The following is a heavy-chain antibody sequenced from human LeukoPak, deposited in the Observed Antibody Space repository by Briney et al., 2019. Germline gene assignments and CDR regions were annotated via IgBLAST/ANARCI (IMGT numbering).Heavy chain of an antibody. D-gene: IGHD4-17*01. CDR3: AKTPRPDDYGDYGVAFDI. CDR1: GFTFSSYA. Sequence: PGGSLRLSCAASGFTFSSYAMSWVRQAPGKGLELVSAISGSGGSTYYADSVKGRFTISRDNSKNTLYLQMNSLRAEDTAVYYCAKTPRPDDYGDYGVAFDIWGQGTMVTVSS. V-gene: IGHV3-23*01. CDR2: ISGSGGST. J-gene: IGHJ3*02.